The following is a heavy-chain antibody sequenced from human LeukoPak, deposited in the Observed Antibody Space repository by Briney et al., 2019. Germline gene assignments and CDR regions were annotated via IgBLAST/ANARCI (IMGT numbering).Heavy chain of an antibody. CDR3: ARWNEDLRAFDM. CDR2: SYHNGAI. Sequence: SETLSLTCSVSDDSIRIYFWNWIRQPPGEGLEWIGYSYHNGAINYNPSLRSRVTLSVDTSKNWLSLSLRSVTAADTAVYYCARWNEDLRAFDMWGQGTMVTVSS. V-gene: IGHV4-59*01. J-gene: IGHJ3*02. D-gene: IGHD1-1*01. CDR1: DDSIRIYF.